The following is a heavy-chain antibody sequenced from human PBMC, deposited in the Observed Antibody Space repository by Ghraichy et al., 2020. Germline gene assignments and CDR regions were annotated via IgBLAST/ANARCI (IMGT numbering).Heavy chain of an antibody. CDR2: INPNSGGT. D-gene: IGHD2-2*02. V-gene: IGHV1-2*06. CDR3: AVVPAAIAQNDAFDI. J-gene: IGHJ3*02. Sequence: ASVKVSCKASGYTFTGYYMHWVRQAPGQGLEWMGRINPNSGGTNYAQKFQGRVTMTRDTSISTAYMELSRLRSDDTAVYYCAVVPAAIAQNDAFDIWGQGTMVTVSS. CDR1: GYTFTGYY.